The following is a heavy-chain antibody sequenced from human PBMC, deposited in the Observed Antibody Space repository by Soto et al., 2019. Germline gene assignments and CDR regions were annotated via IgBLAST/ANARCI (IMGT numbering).Heavy chain of an antibody. CDR2: FDPEDGET. CDR3: SRESTAYHDTTGYSHYYYGMDV. J-gene: IGHJ6*02. Sequence: ASVKVSCKVSGYTLTELSMHWVRQAPGKGLEWMGGFDPEDGETIYAQKFQGRVTMTEDTSTDTAYMELSSLRSEDTAVYYCSRESTAYHDTTGYSHYYYGMDVWGQGTTVTVSS. V-gene: IGHV1-24*01. D-gene: IGHD3-22*01. CDR1: GYTLTELS.